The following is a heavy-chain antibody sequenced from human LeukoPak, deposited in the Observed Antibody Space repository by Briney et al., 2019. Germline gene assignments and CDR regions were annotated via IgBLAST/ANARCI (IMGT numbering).Heavy chain of an antibody. J-gene: IGHJ4*02. V-gene: IGHV1-69*05. D-gene: IGHD6-13*01. CDR1: GGTFSSYA. CDR2: IIPIFGTA. Sequence: SVKVSCKASGGTFSSYAISWVRQAPGQGLEWMGGIIPIFGTANYAQKLQGRVTMTTDTSTSTAYMELRSLRSEDTAVYYCARRAAAPIIDYWGQGTLVTVSS. CDR3: ARRAAAPIIDY.